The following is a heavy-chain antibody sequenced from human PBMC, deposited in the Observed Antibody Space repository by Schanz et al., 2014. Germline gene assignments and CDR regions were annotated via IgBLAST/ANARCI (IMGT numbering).Heavy chain of an antibody. CDR3: ARGQRRAIGRPFGT. CDR2: MQPDSGKT. V-gene: IGHV1-8*02. J-gene: IGHJ5*02. Sequence: QILLVQPGPEVKKPGASVKVSCKASGYTFTSYGISWVRQAPGQGLEWMGWMQPDSGKTHYAEKFQGRVAMTRDVSISTAYMELSSLASEDTAVYYCARGQRRAIGRPFGTWGQGTLVTVSS. CDR1: GYTFTSYG. D-gene: IGHD6-25*01.